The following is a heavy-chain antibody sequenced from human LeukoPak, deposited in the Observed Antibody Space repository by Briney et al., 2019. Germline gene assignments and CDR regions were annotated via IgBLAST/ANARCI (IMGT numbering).Heavy chain of an antibody. Sequence: SETLSLTCTVSGGSISSYYWSWIRQPPGKGLEWIGYIYYSGSTNYNPSLKSRVTISVDTSKNQISLKLSSVTAADTAVYYCASFYNRAAYFDSWGQGTLVTVSS. CDR2: IYYSGST. V-gene: IGHV4-59*08. D-gene: IGHD2/OR15-2a*01. J-gene: IGHJ4*02. CDR3: ASFYNRAAYFDS. CDR1: GGSISSYY.